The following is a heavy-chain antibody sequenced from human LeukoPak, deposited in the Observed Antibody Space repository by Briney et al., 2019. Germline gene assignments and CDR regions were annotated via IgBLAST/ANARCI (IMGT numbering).Heavy chain of an antibody. CDR1: GGSISSSNW. D-gene: IGHD1-26*01. Sequence: SETLSLTCAVSGGSISSSNWWSWVRQPPGKWLEWIGEIYHSGSTNYNPSLKSRVTISVNTSKNQFSLKLSSVTAADTAVYYCASRYSGSYLVRRVDYWGQGTLVTVSS. CDR3: ASRYSGSYLVRRVDY. V-gene: IGHV4-4*02. J-gene: IGHJ4*02. CDR2: IYHSGST.